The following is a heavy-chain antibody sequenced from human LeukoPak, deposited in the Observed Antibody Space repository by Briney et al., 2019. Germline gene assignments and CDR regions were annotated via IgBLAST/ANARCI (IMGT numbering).Heavy chain of an antibody. CDR3: ARAVTYYYDSSGYSNYYYYYYMDV. CDR2: INPNSGGT. J-gene: IGHJ6*03. Sequence: ASVKVSCKASGYTFTGYYMHWVRQAPGQGLEWMGWINPNSGGTNYAQKFQGRVTMTRDTSISTAYMELSSLRSEDTAVYYCARAVTYYYDSSGYSNYYYYYYMDVWGKGTTVTVSS. V-gene: IGHV1-2*02. D-gene: IGHD3-22*01. CDR1: GYTFTGYY.